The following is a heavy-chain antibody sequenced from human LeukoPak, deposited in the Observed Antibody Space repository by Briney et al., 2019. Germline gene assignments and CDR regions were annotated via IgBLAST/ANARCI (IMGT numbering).Heavy chain of an antibody. CDR1: GFTFRNHW. CDR3: ARDQRVTGRPDIDY. V-gene: IGHV3-74*03. Sequence: PRGSLRLSCAASGFTFRNHWMHWVRQTPGKGLGWVSRISSDGSSTTYADSVKGRFTISRDNAKNTLYLQMNNLRAEDTAMYYCARDQRVTGRPDIDYWGQGTLVIVSS. J-gene: IGHJ4*02. CDR2: ISSDGSST. D-gene: IGHD6-6*01.